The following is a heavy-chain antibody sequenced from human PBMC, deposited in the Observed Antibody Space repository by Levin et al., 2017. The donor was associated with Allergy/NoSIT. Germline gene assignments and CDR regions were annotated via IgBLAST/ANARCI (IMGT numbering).Heavy chain of an antibody. CDR2: ISGSGGST. J-gene: IGHJ4*02. Sequence: GGSLRLSCAASGFTFSSYAMSWVRQAPGKGLEWVSAISGSGGSTYYADSVKGRFTISRDNSKNTLYLQMNSLRAEDEAVYDCAKGVAMVVVTAILDYWGQGTLVTVSS. CDR1: GFTFSSYA. D-gene: IGHD2-21*02. CDR3: AKGVAMVVVTAILDY. V-gene: IGHV3-23*01.